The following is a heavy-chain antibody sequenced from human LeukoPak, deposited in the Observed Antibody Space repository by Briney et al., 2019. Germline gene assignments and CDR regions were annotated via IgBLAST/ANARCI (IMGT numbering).Heavy chain of an antibody. CDR1: GFTVSSYA. CDR2: ISGSGGTT. Sequence: GGSLRLSCAAAGFTVSSYAVGWVRQAPGKGREWVSLISGSGGTTSYADSVKGGFTISRDNSKNTLYLQMNSLRAEDTAVYYCAKGGQYSSSWYNYWGQGTLVTVSS. J-gene: IGHJ4*02. V-gene: IGHV3-23*01. D-gene: IGHD6-13*01. CDR3: AKGGQYSSSWYNY.